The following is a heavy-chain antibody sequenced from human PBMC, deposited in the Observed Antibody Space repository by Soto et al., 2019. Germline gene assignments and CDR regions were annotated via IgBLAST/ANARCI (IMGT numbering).Heavy chain of an antibody. J-gene: IGHJ4*02. V-gene: IGHV3-23*01. D-gene: IGHD6-19*01. CDR2: ISHSGGST. CDR3: AKDLEAYSSGWYYFDY. Sequence: SGGSLRLSCAASGFTFSSYAMTWVRQAPGKGLEWVSAISHSGGSTYFADSVKGRFTISRDNSKNTLYLQMNSLRAEDTAVYYCAKDLEAYSSGWYYFDYWGQGTLVTVSS. CDR1: GFTFSSYA.